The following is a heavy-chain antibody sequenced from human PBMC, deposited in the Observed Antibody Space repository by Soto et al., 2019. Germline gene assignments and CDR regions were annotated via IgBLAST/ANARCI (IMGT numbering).Heavy chain of an antibody. V-gene: IGHV3-66*01. Sequence: EMQLVESGGGLVQPGGSLRLSCAASGFTVSSNYMSWVRQAPGKGLEWVSVIYAGGNTHYADSVEGRFTISRDNSNTMLYLQMNSLRAEDTAVYYCVREKVTMIVGFYYFDYWGQGTRVTVSS. D-gene: IGHD3-22*01. CDR1: GFTVSSNY. J-gene: IGHJ4*02. CDR2: IYAGGNT. CDR3: VREKVTMIVGFYYFDY.